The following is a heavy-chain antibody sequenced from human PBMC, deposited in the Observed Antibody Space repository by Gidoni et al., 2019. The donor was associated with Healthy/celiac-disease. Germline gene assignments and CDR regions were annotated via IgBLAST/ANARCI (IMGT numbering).Heavy chain of an antibody. CDR2: INHSGST. D-gene: IGHD6-19*01. V-gene: IGHV4-34*01. CDR1: GGSFSGYY. CDR3: ARASSRIAVATR. Sequence: QVQLQQWGAGLLKPSETLSLTCAVYGGSFSGYYWSWIRQPPGKGLEWIGEINHSGSTNYNPSLKSRVTISVDTSKNQFSLKLSSVTAADTAVYYCARASSRIAVATRWGQGTLVTVSS. J-gene: IGHJ4*02.